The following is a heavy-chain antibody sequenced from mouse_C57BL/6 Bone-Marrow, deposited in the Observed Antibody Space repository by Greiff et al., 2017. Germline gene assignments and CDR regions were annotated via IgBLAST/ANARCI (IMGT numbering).Heavy chain of an antibody. CDR1: GYTFTSYW. CDR3: ARIGGKGY. D-gene: IGHD1-1*01. J-gene: IGHJ2*01. Sequence: VQLQQPGAELVRPGTSVKLSCKASGYTFTSYWMHWLKQRPGQGLEWIGVIDPSDSYTNYNQKFKGKATLTVDTSSSTAYMQLSSLTSEDSAVYCCARIGGKGYWGQGTTLTVSS. CDR2: IDPSDSYT. V-gene: IGHV1-59*01.